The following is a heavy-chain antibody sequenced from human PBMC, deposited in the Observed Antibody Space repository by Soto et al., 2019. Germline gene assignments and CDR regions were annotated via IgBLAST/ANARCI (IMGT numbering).Heavy chain of an antibody. J-gene: IGHJ4*02. CDR3: ARDIIAAHPRGTLDY. D-gene: IGHD6-6*01. V-gene: IGHV1-46*01. CDR2: INPSGGST. CDR1: GYTFTSYY. Sequence: QVQLVQSGAEVKKPGASVKVSCKASGYTFTSYYMHWVRQAPGQGLEWMGIINPSGGSTSYAQKFQGRVTMTRDTSTSTVYMELSSLRSEDTAVYYCARDIIAAHPRGTLDYWGQGTLVTVSS.